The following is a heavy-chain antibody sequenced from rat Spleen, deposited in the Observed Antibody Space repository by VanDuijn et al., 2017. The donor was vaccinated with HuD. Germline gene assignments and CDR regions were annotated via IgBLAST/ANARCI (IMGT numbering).Heavy chain of an antibody. V-gene: IGHV5-7*01. CDR2: ISYDGSSA. D-gene: IGHD3-4*01. J-gene: IGHJ2*01. CDR1: GFTFSDYN. Sequence: EVQLVESGGGLVQPGRSLKLSCAASGFTFSDYNMAWVRQAPKKGLEWVATISYDGSSAYYRDSGKGRFTISRDNAKSPLYLQMDSLRSEYTATYYCARHEEETLFDCWCQGVMVTVSS. CDR3: ARHEEETLFDC.